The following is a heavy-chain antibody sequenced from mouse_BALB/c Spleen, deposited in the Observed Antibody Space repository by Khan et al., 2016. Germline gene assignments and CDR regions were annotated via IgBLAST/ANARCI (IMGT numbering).Heavy chain of an antibody. V-gene: IGHV3-6*02. CDR1: GYSITGGYY. D-gene: IGHD2-1*01. CDR2: ISYDGSN. J-gene: IGHJ3*01. Sequence: EVQLQESGPGLVKPSQSLSLTCSVTGYSITGGYYWNWIRQFPGNKLEWMGYISYDGSNNYNPSLKNRISITRDTSKNQFFLKLNSVTTEDTATSYCATYGNYEGFAYWGQGTLVTVSA. CDR3: ATYGNYEGFAY.